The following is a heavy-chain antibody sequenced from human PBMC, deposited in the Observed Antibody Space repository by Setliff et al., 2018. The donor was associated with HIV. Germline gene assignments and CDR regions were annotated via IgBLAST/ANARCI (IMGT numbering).Heavy chain of an antibody. CDR2: IYTTGST. CDR3: ASPRSLLVWYDAFDI. V-gene: IGHV4-61*09. D-gene: IGHD3-16*01. Sequence: PSETLSLTCTVSGGSISRGSYYWSWIRQPAGKGLEWIGHIYTTGSTNYNPSLKSRVTISVDTSKNQFSLKLSSVTAADTAVYYCASPRSLLVWYDAFDIWGQGTMVTVSS. CDR1: GGSISRGSYY. J-gene: IGHJ3*02.